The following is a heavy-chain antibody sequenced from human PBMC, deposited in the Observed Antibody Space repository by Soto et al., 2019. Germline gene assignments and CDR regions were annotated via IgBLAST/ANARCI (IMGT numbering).Heavy chain of an antibody. V-gene: IGHV3-30-3*01. D-gene: IGHD4-4*01. J-gene: IGHJ4*02. CDR1: GFTFSSYA. CDR2: ISYDGSNK. Sequence: GGSLRLSCAASGFTFSSYAMHWVRQAPGKGLEWVAVISYDGSNKYYADSVKGRFTISRDNSKNTLYLQMNSLRAEDTAVDYWERGSSRDGYSGFDYWGQGTLVTVSS. CDR3: ERGSSRDGYSGFDY.